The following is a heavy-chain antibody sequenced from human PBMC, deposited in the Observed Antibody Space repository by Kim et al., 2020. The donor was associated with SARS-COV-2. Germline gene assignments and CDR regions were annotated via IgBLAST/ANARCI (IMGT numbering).Heavy chain of an antibody. CDR1: DDSVSTYF. J-gene: IGHJ6*02. D-gene: IGHD6-6*01. Sequence: SETLSLTCTVSDDSVSTYFWSWIRQPPGKGLEWIGHIYDSGSTRYNPSLKSRVSISVDTSKNQFSLKLRSVTAADTAVYYCARQKGTSSYFYYYGLDVWGQGTTVTVSS. CDR2: IYDSGST. V-gene: IGHV4-59*08. CDR3: ARQKGTSSYFYYYGLDV.